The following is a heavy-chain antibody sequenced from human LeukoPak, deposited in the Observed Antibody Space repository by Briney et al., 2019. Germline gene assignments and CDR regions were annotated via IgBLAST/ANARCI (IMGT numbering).Heavy chain of an antibody. CDR3: AKAGAVVVVAAKYFDY. CDR1: GFTFSDYY. D-gene: IGHD2-15*01. CDR2: ISCSGSTI. Sequence: GGSLRLSCAASGFTFSDYYMTWIRQAPGKGLEWVSYISCSGSTIYYADSVKGRFTISRDNSKNTLYLQMNSLRAEDTAVYYCAKAGAVVVVAAKYFDYWGQGTLVTVSS. V-gene: IGHV3-11*01. J-gene: IGHJ4*02.